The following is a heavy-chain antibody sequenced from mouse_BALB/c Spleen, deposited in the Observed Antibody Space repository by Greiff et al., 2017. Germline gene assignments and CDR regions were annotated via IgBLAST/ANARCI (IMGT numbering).Heavy chain of an antibody. CDR3: ARDTTATGYYAMDY. CDR2: IYPGDGDT. Sequence: VQVVESGPELVKPGASVKISCKASGYAFSSSWMNWVKQRPGQGLEWIGRIYPGDGDTNYNGKFKGKATLTADKSSSTAYMQLSSLTSVDSAVYFCARDTTATGYYAMDYWGQGTSVTVSS. CDR1: GYAFSSSW. J-gene: IGHJ4*01. V-gene: IGHV1-82*01. D-gene: IGHD1-2*01.